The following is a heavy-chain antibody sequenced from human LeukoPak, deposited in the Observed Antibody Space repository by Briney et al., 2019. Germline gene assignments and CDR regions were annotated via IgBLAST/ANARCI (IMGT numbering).Heavy chain of an antibody. D-gene: IGHD2-8*01. CDR2: ISGSGGDGT. V-gene: IGHV3-23*01. CDR3: GSDPNGDYVGALGY. Sequence: GGSLRLSCAASGFTFSSYAMSWVRQAPGKGLEWVSAISGSGGDGTHYVDSVKGRFTISRDNSKNTIYLQMNSLRVEDTAIYFCGSDPNGDYVGALGYWGRGTLVTVSS. J-gene: IGHJ4*01. CDR1: GFTFSSYA.